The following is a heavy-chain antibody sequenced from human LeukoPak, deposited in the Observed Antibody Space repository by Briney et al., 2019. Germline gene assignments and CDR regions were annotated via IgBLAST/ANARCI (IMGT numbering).Heavy chain of an antibody. J-gene: IGHJ4*02. CDR1: GYTFTSYY. Sequence: GASVKVSCKASGYTFTSYYIHWVRQAPGQGLEWMGIINPNSGSTSYAQKFQGRVTMTRDTSTSTVYMELSSLRSEDTAVYYCARGGQWLWNYFDFWGQGTLVTVSS. V-gene: IGHV1-46*01. CDR2: INPNSGST. CDR3: ARGGQWLWNYFDF. D-gene: IGHD6-19*01.